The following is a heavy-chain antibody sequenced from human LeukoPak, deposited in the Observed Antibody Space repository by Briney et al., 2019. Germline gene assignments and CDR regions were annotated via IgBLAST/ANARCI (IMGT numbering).Heavy chain of an antibody. CDR1: GGSISSYY. D-gene: IGHD3-22*01. CDR3: ARQPHHYYDSSGYSAPFDY. Sequence: KASKTLSLTCTVSGGSISSYYWSWIRQPPGKGLEWIGYIYYSGSTNYNPSLKSRVTISVDTSKNQFSLKLSSVTAADTAVYYCARQPHHYYDSSGYSAPFDYWGQGTLVTVSS. CDR2: IYYSGST. J-gene: IGHJ4*02. V-gene: IGHV4-59*01.